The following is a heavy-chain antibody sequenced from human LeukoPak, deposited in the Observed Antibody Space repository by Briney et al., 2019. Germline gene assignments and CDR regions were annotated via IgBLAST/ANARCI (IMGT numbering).Heavy chain of an antibody. CDR1: GFTFSSYG. D-gene: IGHD2-15*01. CDR3: ARQHCSGGDCYFFD. Sequence: GGSLRLSCAASGFTFSSYGMHWVRQAPGKGLEWVALIWYDGNNKYYADSVKGRFTISRDNSKNTLYLQLNSLRAEDTAVYYCARQHCSGGDCYFFDWGQGTLVAVSS. J-gene: IGHJ4*02. CDR2: IWYDGNNK. V-gene: IGHV3-33*01.